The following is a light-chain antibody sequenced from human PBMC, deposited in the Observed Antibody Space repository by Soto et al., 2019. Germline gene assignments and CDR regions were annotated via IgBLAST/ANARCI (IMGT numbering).Light chain of an antibody. J-gene: IGLJ1*01. CDR1: SSNIGSNT. Sequence: QSVLTQPPSASGTPGQRVTISCSGSSSNIGSNTVNWYQQLPGTAPKLLIYSSSQRPSGVPDRFSGSKSGTSASLAISGLQSEDEADYYCAAWDDSLNGYVFGTGTKLTVL. V-gene: IGLV1-44*01. CDR3: AAWDDSLNGYV. CDR2: SSS.